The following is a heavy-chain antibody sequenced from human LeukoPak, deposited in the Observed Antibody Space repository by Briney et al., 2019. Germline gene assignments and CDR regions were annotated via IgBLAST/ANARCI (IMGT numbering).Heavy chain of an antibody. CDR3: TRHSGGTEKDY. V-gene: IGHV3-73*01. CDR2: IRSKANSYAT. J-gene: IGHJ4*02. CDR1: GFTFSSYS. Sequence: GGSLRLSCAASGFTFSSYSMSWVRQASGKGLEWVGRIRSKANSYATAYAASVKGRFTISRDDSKNTAYLQMNSLKTEDTAVYYCTRHSGGTEKDYWGQGTLVTVSS. D-gene: IGHD3-10*01.